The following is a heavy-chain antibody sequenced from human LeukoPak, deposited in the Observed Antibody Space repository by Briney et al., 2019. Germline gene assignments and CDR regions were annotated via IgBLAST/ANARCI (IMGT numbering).Heavy chain of an antibody. CDR2: INRTGSS. D-gene: IGHD6-13*01. Sequence: SETLSLTCTVSGDSMGENYWSWIRQPPGKRLEYIGFINRTGSSNYNPSLKSRVTMSIDTSKNQFSLKLSSVTAADTAVYYCARGSSSWYLIFDYWGQGALVTVSS. J-gene: IGHJ4*02. CDR3: ARGSSSWYLIFDY. CDR1: GDSMGENY. V-gene: IGHV4-59*01.